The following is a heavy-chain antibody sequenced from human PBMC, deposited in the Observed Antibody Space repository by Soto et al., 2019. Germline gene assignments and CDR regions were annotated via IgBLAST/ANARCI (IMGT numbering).Heavy chain of an antibody. CDR3: GMGGGGSGYYTYYFDY. CDR1: GGSLCSYY. CDR2: IYYSGRT. V-gene: IGHV4-59*01. J-gene: IGHJ4*02. D-gene: IGHD3-22*01. Sequence: PSETLSLTCTVSGGSLCSYYWGWMRQTPGKGLGWFGYIYYSGRTNYNPSLKSRVTISVDTSTIQFSLKLSSITAADTAVYHCGMGGGGSGYYTYYFDYWGKRTRVTV.